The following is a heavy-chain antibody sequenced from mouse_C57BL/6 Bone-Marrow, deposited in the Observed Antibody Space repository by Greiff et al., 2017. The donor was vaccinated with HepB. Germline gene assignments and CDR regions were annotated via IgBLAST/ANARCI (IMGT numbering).Heavy chain of an antibody. CDR3: ARLTTVVAEYFDV. CDR2: INPNNGGT. Sequence: VQLKQSGPELVKPGASVKMSCKASGYTFTDYNMHWVKQSHGKSLEWIGYINPNNGGTSYNQKFKGKATLTVNKSSSTAYMELRSLTSEDSAVYYCARLTTVVAEYFDVWGTGTTVTVSS. D-gene: IGHD1-1*01. CDR1: GYTFTDYN. J-gene: IGHJ1*03. V-gene: IGHV1-22*01.